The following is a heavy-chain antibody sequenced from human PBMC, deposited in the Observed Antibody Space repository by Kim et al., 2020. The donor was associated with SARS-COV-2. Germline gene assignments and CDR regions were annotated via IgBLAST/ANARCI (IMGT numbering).Heavy chain of an antibody. CDR2: IYYTGTT. CDR1: TDSIRKTNYY. CDR3: ATMGSLFPTFDY. J-gene: IGHJ4*02. D-gene: IGHD1-26*01. V-gene: IGHV4-39*01. Sequence: SETLSLTCTVSTDSIRKTNYYWAWIRQPPGTGLEWIGSIYYTGTTSLNPSLKGRVTMSVDTSKKQFSLRLSSVTAADTGVYYCATMGSLFPTFDYWGQGNLVLVSS.